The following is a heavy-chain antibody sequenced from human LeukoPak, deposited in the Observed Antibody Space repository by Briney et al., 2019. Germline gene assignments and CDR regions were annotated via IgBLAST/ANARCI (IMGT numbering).Heavy chain of an antibody. CDR1: GGSISSYY. CDR3: ARDLDYYDSTWFDP. J-gene: IGHJ5*02. Sequence: SETLSLTCTVSGGSISSYYWSRIRQPPGKGLEWIGYIYYSGSTNYNPSLKSRVTISVDTSKNQFSLKLSSVTAADTAVYYCARDLDYYDSTWFDPWGQGTLVTVSS. D-gene: IGHD3-22*01. V-gene: IGHV4-59*12. CDR2: IYYSGST.